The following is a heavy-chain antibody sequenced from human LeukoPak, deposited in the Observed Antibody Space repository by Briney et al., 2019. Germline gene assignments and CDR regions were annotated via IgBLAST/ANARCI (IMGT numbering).Heavy chain of an antibody. CDR3: ARVAYDFWSGYYTGSPTSWFDP. CDR1: GYTFPSYF. V-gene: IGHV1-46*01. CDR2: INPTGGST. J-gene: IGHJ5*02. D-gene: IGHD3-3*01. Sequence: ASVKVSCKASGYTFPSYFMHWVRQAPGQGLEWMGIINPTGGSTTYAQKFQGRVTMTRNTSISTAYMELSSLRSEDTAVYYCARVAYDFWSGYYTGSPTSWFDPWGQGTLVTVSS.